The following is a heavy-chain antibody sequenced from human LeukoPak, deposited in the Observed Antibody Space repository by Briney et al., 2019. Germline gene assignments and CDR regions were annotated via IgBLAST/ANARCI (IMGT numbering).Heavy chain of an antibody. D-gene: IGHD4-17*01. CDR3: ARGGDSDYAFDY. Sequence: GGSLRLSCVGSGFTFSSYTINCVRQAPGKGLEWVSSISSGSTNIYYADSVKGRFTISRDNAKNSLYLQMNSLRDEDTAVYYCARGGDSDYAFDYWGQGTLVTVSS. CDR1: GFTFSSYT. V-gene: IGHV3-21*01. J-gene: IGHJ4*02. CDR2: ISSGSTNI.